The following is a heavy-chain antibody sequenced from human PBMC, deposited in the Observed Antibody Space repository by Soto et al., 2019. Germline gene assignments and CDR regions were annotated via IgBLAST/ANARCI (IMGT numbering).Heavy chain of an antibody. J-gene: IGHJ4*01. CDR3: ARKERVFFLRGVSIDY. D-gene: IGHD3-10*01. Sequence: SEPLSLTCAVYCGSFSGYHWIWIRKPTGKELERIGEINHSGSTNYNPSLKRRVTISVDTSKNLVSLKLSSVTAAHTAVYYCARKERVFFLRGVSIDY. CDR1: CGSFSGYH. CDR2: INHSGST. V-gene: IGHV4-34*01.